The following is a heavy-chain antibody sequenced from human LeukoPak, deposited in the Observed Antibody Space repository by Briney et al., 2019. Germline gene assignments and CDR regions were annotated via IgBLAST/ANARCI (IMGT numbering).Heavy chain of an antibody. CDR2: IYYSGST. V-gene: IGHV4-59*11. J-gene: IGHJ4*02. D-gene: IGHD3-3*01. CDR1: GGSISSHY. Sequence: SETLSLTCTVSGGSISSHYWSWIRQPPGKGLEWIGYIYYSGSTNCNPSLKSRVTISVDTSKNQFSLKLSSVTAADTAVYYCARADFWSGYCLDYWGQGTLVTVSS. CDR3: ARADFWSGYCLDY.